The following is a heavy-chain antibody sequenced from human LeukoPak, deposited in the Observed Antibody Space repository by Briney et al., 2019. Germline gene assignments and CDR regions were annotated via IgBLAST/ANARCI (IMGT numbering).Heavy chain of an antibody. V-gene: IGHV4-34*01. Sequence: PSETLSLTCAVYGGSFSGYYWSWIRQPPGKGLEWIGEINHSGSTNCNPSLKSRVTISVDTSKNQFSLKLSSVTAADTAVYYCARGQVAAAWVVLRNWFDPWGQGTLVTVSS. J-gene: IGHJ5*02. CDR2: INHSGST. CDR3: ARGQVAAAWVVLRNWFDP. D-gene: IGHD6-13*01. CDR1: GGSFSGYY.